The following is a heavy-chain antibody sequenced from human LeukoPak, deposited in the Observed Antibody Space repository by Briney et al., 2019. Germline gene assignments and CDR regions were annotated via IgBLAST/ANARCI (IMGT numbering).Heavy chain of an antibody. Sequence: ASVKVSCKASGYTFTGYYMHWVRQAPGQGLEWMGWINPNSGGTNYAQKFQGRVTMTRDTSISTAYMELSRLRSDDTAVYYCARDEYGDYYYYYMDGWGKGTTVTISS. J-gene: IGHJ6*03. V-gene: IGHV1-2*02. CDR3: ARDEYGDYYYYYMDG. D-gene: IGHD4-17*01. CDR2: INPNSGGT. CDR1: GYTFTGYY.